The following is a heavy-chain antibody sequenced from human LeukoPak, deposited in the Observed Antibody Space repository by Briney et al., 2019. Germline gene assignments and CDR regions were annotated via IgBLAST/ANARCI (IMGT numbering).Heavy chain of an antibody. CDR3: VRALDCSSTSCYTGSPDY. Sequence: GGSLRLSCAASGFTFSSYSMNWVRQAPGKGLEWVSSISSSSSYIYYADSVKGRFTISRDNAKNSLYLQMNSLRAEDTAVYYCVRALDCSSTSCYTGSPDYWGQGTLVTVSS. CDR1: GFTFSSYS. CDR2: ISSSSSYI. V-gene: IGHV3-21*01. D-gene: IGHD2-2*02. J-gene: IGHJ4*02.